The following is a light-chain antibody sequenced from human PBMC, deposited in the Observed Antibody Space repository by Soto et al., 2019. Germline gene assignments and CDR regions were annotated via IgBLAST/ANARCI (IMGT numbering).Light chain of an antibody. V-gene: IGKV1-39*01. Sequence: DIQVTQSPPSLSASVGDRVTITCRTSQSISKYLNWYQHKPGKAPNLLIYSTSTLQSGVPSRFSGSGAGTHSTLTVSSLQPEDFATYYCQQSYNTPRTFGQGTKVEMK. CDR2: STS. J-gene: IGKJ1*01. CDR1: QSISKY. CDR3: QQSYNTPRT.